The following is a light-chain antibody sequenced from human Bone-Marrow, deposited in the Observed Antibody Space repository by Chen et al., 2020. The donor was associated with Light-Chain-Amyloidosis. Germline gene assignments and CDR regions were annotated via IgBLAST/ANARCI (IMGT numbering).Light chain of an antibody. CDR1: SSDLGGYNF. CDR2: DVS. Sequence: QSALTQPASVSESPGQSITISCTGTSSDLGGYNFVSWYQQHPGKAPKLMIFDVSSRPSGVSDRFSGSKSGNTASLTISGLQAEDEATYYCSSFTSSRTVVFGTGTRLTVL. V-gene: IGLV2-14*03. J-gene: IGLJ2*01. CDR3: SSFTSSRTVV.